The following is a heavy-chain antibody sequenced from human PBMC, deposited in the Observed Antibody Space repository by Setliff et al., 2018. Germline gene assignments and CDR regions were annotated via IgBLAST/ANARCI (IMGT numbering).Heavy chain of an antibody. D-gene: IGHD1-1*01. Sequence: PSETLSLTCTVSGDSITSGTYYWGWIRQPPGKGLEWIGRIHYRGTTYSNVSLASRLTISVYTSNNQFSLPLTSVTAADTAVYYCARTGTYRYFDSWGQGTRVTVSS. CDR2: IHYRGTT. V-gene: IGHV4-39*01. CDR1: GDSITSGTYY. CDR3: ARTGTYRYFDS. J-gene: IGHJ4*02.